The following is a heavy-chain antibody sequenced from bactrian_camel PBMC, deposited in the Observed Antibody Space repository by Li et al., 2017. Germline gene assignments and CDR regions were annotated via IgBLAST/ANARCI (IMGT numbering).Heavy chain of an antibody. Sequence: HVQLVESGGGSVQAGGSLRLSCAASGYTSGSYCMGWFRQFPGKERELDAGIDIDDSTRYADSVKGRFIISKDNARNTLTLQMNNLEPMDTAMYVCASSHPTMPSDCTLNTTLDYWGQGTQVTVS. V-gene: IGHV3S55*01. CDR2: IDIDDST. J-gene: IGHJ4*01. CDR1: GYTSGSYC. CDR3: ASSHPTMPSDCTLNTTLDY. D-gene: IGHD1*01.